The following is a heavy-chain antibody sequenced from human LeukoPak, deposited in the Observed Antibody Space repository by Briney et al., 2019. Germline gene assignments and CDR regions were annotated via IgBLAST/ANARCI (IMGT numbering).Heavy chain of an antibody. Sequence: GGSLRLSCAASGFIFSDSNMHWVRQASGKGLGWVGQIRSEAKSYATAYAASVKGRFTISRDDSKNTAYLQMNSLRAEDTAVYYCAKVQGTMIVVDYFDYWGQGTLVTVSS. CDR3: AKVQGTMIVVDYFDY. CDR1: GFIFSDSN. CDR2: IRSEAKSYAT. V-gene: IGHV3-73*01. D-gene: IGHD3-22*01. J-gene: IGHJ4*02.